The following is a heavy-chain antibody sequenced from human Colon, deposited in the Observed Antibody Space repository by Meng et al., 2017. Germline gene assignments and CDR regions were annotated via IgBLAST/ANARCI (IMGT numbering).Heavy chain of an antibody. V-gene: IGHV3-13*01. CDR3: ARGSGVNLGRGAVGSFDS. CDR1: GFTFSSYD. J-gene: IGHJ4*02. Sequence: GGSLRLSCVASGFTFSSYDMHWVRQSTGETLEWVSGIGTEDDTHYAASVEGRFTISRQNARNSLELQMNSLRAGDTAVYYCARGSGVNLGRGAVGSFDSWGQGRLVTVSS. D-gene: IGHD3-10*01. CDR2: IGTEDDT.